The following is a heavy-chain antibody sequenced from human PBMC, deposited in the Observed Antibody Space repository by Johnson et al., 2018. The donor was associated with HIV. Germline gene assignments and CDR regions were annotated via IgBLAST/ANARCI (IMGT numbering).Heavy chain of an antibody. CDR1: GFTVSSNN. CDR3: ARSGATTQDAFDI. D-gene: IGHD7-27*01. Sequence: QVQLVESGGGLVQPGGSLRLSCAASGFTVSSNNMSWVRQAPGKGLQWVALLSYDGNNKYYSDSVKGRFSISRDNSKNTLYLQMNNLRAEDTAVYYCARSGATTQDAFDIWGQGTMVSVSS. J-gene: IGHJ3*02. V-gene: IGHV3-30*03. CDR2: LSYDGNNK.